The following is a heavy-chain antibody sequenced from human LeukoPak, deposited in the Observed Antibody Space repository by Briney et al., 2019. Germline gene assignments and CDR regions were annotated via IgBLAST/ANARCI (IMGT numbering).Heavy chain of an antibody. J-gene: IGHJ5*02. CDR2: IYHSGSN. CDR3: ARGTYSSTVSVDP. D-gene: IGHD6-13*01. CDR1: GGSISSGGFY. V-gene: IGHV4-30-2*01. Sequence: SETLSLTCTVAGGSISSGGFYWIWIPQPPGKGREWRGYIYHSGSNYYNPSLKSRVTISVDRSKNQFSLKLSSVTAADTAVYYWARGTYSSTVSVDPWGQGTLVTVSS.